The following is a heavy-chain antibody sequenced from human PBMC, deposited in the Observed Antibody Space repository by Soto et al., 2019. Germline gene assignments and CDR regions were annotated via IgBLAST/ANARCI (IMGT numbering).Heavy chain of an antibody. CDR2: IYYSGST. Sequence: PSETLSLTCTVSGGSISSGGYYWSWIRQHPGKGLEWIGYIYYSGSTYYNPSLKSRVTISVDTSKNQFSLKLSSVTAADTAVYYGASTFGATPRFDPWGKGTLVTVPS. J-gene: IGHJ5*02. D-gene: IGHD3-3*01. CDR3: ASTFGATPRFDP. CDR1: GGSISSGGYY. V-gene: IGHV4-31*03.